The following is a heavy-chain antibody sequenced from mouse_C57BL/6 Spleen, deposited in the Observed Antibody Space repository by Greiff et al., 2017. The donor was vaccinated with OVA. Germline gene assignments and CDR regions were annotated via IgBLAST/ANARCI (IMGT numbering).Heavy chain of an antibody. CDR2: INPNNGGT. Sequence: EVQLQQSGPELVKPGASVKIPCKASGYTFTDYNMDWVKQSHVKSLEWIGDINPNNGGTIYNQKFKGKATLTVDKSSSTAYMELRSLTSEDTAVYYCARFTVPYAMDYWGQGTSVTVAS. CDR1: GYTFTDYN. V-gene: IGHV1-18*01. CDR3: ARFTVPYAMDY. D-gene: IGHD1-1*01. J-gene: IGHJ4*01.